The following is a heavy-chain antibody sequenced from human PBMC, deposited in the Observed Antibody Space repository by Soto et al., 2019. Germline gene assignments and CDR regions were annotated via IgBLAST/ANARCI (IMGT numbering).Heavy chain of an antibody. Sequence: SVKVSCKASGYTFTGSYIHWVRQAPGQGLEWMGGIIPIFGTANYAQKFQGRVTITADESTSTAYMELSSLRSEDTAVYYCARDPQEAGLEVGFDPWGQGTLVTVSS. CDR2: IIPIFGTA. D-gene: IGHD3-3*01. CDR3: ARDPQEAGLEVGFDP. CDR1: GYTFTGSY. V-gene: IGHV1-69*13. J-gene: IGHJ5*02.